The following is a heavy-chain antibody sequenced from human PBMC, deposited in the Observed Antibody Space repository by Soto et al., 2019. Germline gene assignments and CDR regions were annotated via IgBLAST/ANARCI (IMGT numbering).Heavy chain of an antibody. CDR3: ARDYFDSSDYTTNWFDP. V-gene: IGHV4-39*01. D-gene: IGHD3-22*01. CDR2: IYHTGNA. Sequence: TSETLSLTCSVSGDSISNSRFYWAWIRQPPGEGLEWIGSIYHTGNAYYNPSLKSRVTIFVDTSKNQFSLKLTSVTAADTALYYCARDYFDSSDYTTNWFDPWGRGTLVTVSS. CDR1: GDSISNSRFY. J-gene: IGHJ5*02.